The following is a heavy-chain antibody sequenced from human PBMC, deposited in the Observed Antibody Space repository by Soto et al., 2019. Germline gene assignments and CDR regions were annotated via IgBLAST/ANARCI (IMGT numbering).Heavy chain of an antibody. V-gene: IGHV4-59*01. Sequence: SETLSLTCTVSGGSISSYYWSWIRQPPGKGLEWIGYIYCSGSTNYNPSLKSRVTISVDTSKNQFSLKLSSVTAADTAVYYCARDSVPAATDYYYYYMDVWGKGTTVTVSS. CDR3: ARDSVPAATDYYYYYMDV. CDR2: IYCSGST. CDR1: GGSISSYY. J-gene: IGHJ6*03. D-gene: IGHD2-2*01.